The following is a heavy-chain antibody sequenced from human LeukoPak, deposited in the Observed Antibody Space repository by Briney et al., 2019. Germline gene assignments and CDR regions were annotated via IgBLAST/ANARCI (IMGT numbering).Heavy chain of an antibody. V-gene: IGHV4-39*07. D-gene: IGHD3-9*01. CDR1: GGSISSSSYY. J-gene: IGHJ6*02. Sequence: SETLSLTCTVSGGSISSSSYYWGWIRQPPGKGLEWIGSIYYSGSTYYNPSLKSRVTISVDTSKNQFSLKLSSVTAADTAVYYCARDHWLLSSNEWYYYGMDVWGQGTTVTVSS. CDR2: IYYSGST. CDR3: ARDHWLLSSNEWYYYGMDV.